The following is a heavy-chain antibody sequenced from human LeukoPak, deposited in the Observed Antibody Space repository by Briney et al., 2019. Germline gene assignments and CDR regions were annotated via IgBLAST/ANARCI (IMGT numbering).Heavy chain of an antibody. V-gene: IGHV3-48*03. CDR1: GFTFGSYW. Sequence: GGSLRLSCAASGFTFGSYWMHWVRQAPGEGLEWVSYISGRGSSIYYADSVKGRFTTSRDNPKNSLYLQMNSLRAEDTAIYYCAREYASSSGSVFDYWGPGTLVTVSS. CDR2: ISGRGSSI. J-gene: IGHJ4*02. CDR3: AREYASSSGSVFDY. D-gene: IGHD6-6*01.